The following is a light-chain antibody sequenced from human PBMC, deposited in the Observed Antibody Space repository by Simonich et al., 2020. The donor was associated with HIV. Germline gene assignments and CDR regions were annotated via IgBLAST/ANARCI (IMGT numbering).Light chain of an antibody. CDR3: QQYYSTPPT. CDR1: QSLLYSSNNKNY. CDR2: WAS. V-gene: IGKV4-1*01. Sequence: DIVMTQSPDSLAVSLGDRATINCKSSQSLLYSSNNKNYLAWYQQKPGQPPKLLIYWASTRESGVPDRFSGSGSGTDFTLTISSLQAEDVAVYYCQQYYSTPPTFGQGTKVEIK. J-gene: IGKJ1*01.